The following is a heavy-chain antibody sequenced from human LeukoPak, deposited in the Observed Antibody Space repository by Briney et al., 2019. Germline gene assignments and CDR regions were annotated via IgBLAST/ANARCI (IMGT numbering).Heavy chain of an antibody. J-gene: IGHJ3*02. CDR3: ASSRITMLRGVILTRPPYDAFGI. Sequence: SETLSLTCTVSGGSISSYYWSWIRQPPGKGLEWIGYIYYSGSTNYNPSLKSRVTISVDTSKNQFSLKLSSVTAADTAVYYCASSRITMLRGVILTRPPYDAFGIWGQGTMVTVSS. CDR1: GGSISSYY. D-gene: IGHD3-10*01. V-gene: IGHV4-59*01. CDR2: IYYSGST.